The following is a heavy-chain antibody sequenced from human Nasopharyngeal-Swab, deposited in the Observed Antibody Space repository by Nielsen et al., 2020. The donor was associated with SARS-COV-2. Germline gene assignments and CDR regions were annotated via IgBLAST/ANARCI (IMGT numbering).Heavy chain of an antibody. D-gene: IGHD6-25*01. Sequence: GSLRLSCTVSGVSVKSYYWTWIRQPPGKGLEWIGYAYHTGNTDHHPALRSRVAMSVDTSKNQVSLSLSSVTAADTAVYYCASFSAANLFDFWGPGTLVTVSS. CDR3: ASFSAANLFDF. J-gene: IGHJ4*02. CDR2: AYHTGNT. V-gene: IGHV4-59*02. CDR1: GVSVKSYY.